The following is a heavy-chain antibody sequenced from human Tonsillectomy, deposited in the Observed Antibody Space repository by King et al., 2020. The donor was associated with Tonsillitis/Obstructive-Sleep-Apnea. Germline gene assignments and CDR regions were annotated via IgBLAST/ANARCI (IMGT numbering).Heavy chain of an antibody. D-gene: IGHD3-10*01. Sequence: EVQLVESGGGLVKPGGSLTVSCAASGLTFTNAWMSWVRQAPGKGLEWGGRIKSKSDGGKTDYATPVKGRFTIARDDSKNTLYLQMDSLKIEDTAMYYCTTGVCGSGRTDWGQGTLVTVSS. CDR3: TTGVCGSGRTD. CDR2: IKSKSDGGKT. J-gene: IGHJ4*02. CDR1: GLTFTNAW. V-gene: IGHV3-15*01.